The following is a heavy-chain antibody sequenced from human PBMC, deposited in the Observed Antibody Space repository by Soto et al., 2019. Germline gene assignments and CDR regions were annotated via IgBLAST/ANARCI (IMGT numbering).Heavy chain of an antibody. CDR1: GGSIRSYY. CDR3: ARAQYYYESSGIHDAFDI. Sequence: PSETLSLTCTVSGGSIRSYYWSWIRQPAGKGLEWTGRIYTRGSTNYNPSLKSRVTMSVDTSKNQFSLKLSSVTAADTAVYYCARAQYYYESSGIHDAFDIWGRGTMVTVSS. J-gene: IGHJ3*02. D-gene: IGHD3-22*01. V-gene: IGHV4-4*07. CDR2: IYTRGST.